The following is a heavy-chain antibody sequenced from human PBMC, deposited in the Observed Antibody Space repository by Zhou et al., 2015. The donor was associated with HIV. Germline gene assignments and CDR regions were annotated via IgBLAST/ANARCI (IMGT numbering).Heavy chain of an antibody. D-gene: IGHD3-22*01. CDR1: GGTFSSSE. CDR2: IIPMFGTT. V-gene: IGHV1-69*12. J-gene: IGHJ4*02. CDR3: ASYYYDSSGPWDPHYFHY. Sequence: QVHLDQSGAEVKKPGSSVKVSCKASGGTFSSSEITWVRQAPGQGLEWMGGIIPMFGTTNYAQKFQGRVTLVADESTSTAYMELSSLRSEDTAVYYCASYYYDSSGPWDPHYFHYWGQGTLVTVSS.